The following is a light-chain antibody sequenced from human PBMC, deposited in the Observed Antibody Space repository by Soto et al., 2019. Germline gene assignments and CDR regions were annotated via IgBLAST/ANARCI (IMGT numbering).Light chain of an antibody. CDR2: AAS. CDR1: QGISSY. V-gene: IGKV1-8*01. J-gene: IGKJ1*01. Sequence: AIRMTQSPSSFSASTGDRVTITCRASQGISSYLAWYQQKPGKAPKLVIYAASTLQSGGPSRFSGSVSGTDFTLTLSCLQSEYFATYYFQQYYSYPRTFGQGTKVEIK. CDR3: QQYYSYPRT.